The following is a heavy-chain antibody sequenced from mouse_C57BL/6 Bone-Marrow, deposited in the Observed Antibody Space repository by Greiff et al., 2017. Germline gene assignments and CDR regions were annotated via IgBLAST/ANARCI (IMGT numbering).Heavy chain of an antibody. V-gene: IGHV1-61*01. CDR3: AGGGLPFYAMDY. Sequence: QVQLQQPGAELVRPGSSVKLSCKASGYTFTSYWMDWVKQRPGQGLEWIGNIYPSDSETHYNQKFKDKATLTVDKSSSTAYMPLSSLTSEDSAVYYCAGGGLPFYAMDYWGQGTSVTVSS. CDR2: IYPSDSET. J-gene: IGHJ4*01. D-gene: IGHD2-2*01. CDR1: GYTFTSYW.